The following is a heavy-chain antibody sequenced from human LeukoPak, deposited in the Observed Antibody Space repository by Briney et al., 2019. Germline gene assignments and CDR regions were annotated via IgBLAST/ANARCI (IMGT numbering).Heavy chain of an antibody. D-gene: IGHD6-13*01. V-gene: IGHV5-51*01. CDR3: ARGYTISDY. J-gene: IGHJ4*02. Sequence: GESLKISCKISGYTLTNNWIGWVRQVPGKGLEWMGLIYPGYSDGKYSPSFQGQVTISADKSISTAYLQWSSLKASDTAMYYCARGYTISDYWGQGTLVTVSS. CDR1: GYTLTNNW. CDR2: IYPGYSDG.